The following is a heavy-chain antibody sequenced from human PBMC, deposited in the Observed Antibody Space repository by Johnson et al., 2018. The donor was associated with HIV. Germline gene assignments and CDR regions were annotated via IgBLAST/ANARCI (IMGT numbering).Heavy chain of an antibody. V-gene: IGHV3-66*01. CDR2: IYSGGST. CDR3: ARGTDAFDI. J-gene: IGHJ3*02. CDR1: GFTFSNAW. Sequence: QLVESGGGLVKPGGSLRLSCAASGFTFSNAWMSWVRQAPGKGLEWVSVIYSGGSTYYADSVKGRFTISRDNSKNTLYLQMNSLRAEDTAVYYCARGTDAFDIWGQGTMVTVSS.